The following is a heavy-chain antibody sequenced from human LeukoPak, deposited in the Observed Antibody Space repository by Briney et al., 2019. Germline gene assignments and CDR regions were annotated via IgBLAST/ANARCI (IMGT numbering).Heavy chain of an antibody. J-gene: IGHJ4*02. CDR3: AKDLTYYYDSTGYSFDY. Sequence: GGSLRLSCAASGFTFSSYAMSWVRQAPGKGLELVSGISGSGGTTYYADSVKGRFNISRDNSKNTLYLQLNSLRAEDTAIYYCAKDLTYYYDSTGYSFDYWGQGTLITVSS. CDR1: GFTFSSYA. CDR2: ISGSGGTT. V-gene: IGHV3-23*01. D-gene: IGHD3-22*01.